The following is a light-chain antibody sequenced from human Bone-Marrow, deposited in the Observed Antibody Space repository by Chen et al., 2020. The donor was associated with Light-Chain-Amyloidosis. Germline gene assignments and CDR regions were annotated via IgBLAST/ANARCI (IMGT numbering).Light chain of an antibody. V-gene: IGKV3-20*01. CDR2: GSS. Sequence: EIVLTQSPGTLSLSPGEGANLSYRASQTISSNYLTWYQQKFGQAPRLLIYGSSSRATGIPDSVTGSGSRTDFTLTSNGLEPEDFARDYSQQYGTSPHTLGEGTKGEIK. J-gene: IGKJ4*01. CDR3: QQYGTSPHT. CDR1: QTISSNY.